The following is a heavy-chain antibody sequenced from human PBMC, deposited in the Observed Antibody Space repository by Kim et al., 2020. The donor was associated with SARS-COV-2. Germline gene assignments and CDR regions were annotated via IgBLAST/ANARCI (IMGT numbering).Heavy chain of an antibody. CDR3: ATYLITSYNWFDP. J-gene: IGHJ5*02. Sequence: GGSLRLSCAAYGFTFSSYSLTWVRQAPEKGLEWVSSINENGGRTYYADSVKGRFTISRDNSRNTLYLQMNSLRAEDTAVYYCATYLITSYNWFDPWGQG. CDR1: GFTFSSYS. CDR2: INENGGRT. D-gene: IGHD1-20*01. V-gene: IGHV3-23*01.